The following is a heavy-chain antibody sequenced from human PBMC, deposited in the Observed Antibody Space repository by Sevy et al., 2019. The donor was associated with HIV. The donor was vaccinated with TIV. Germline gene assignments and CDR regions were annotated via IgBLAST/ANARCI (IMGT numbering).Heavy chain of an antibody. J-gene: IGHJ4*02. V-gene: IGHV3-30*04. CDR3: ARKQFVLPFDY. CDR1: GFTFSDYA. D-gene: IGHD6-6*01. Sequence: GGCLRLSCAASGFTFSDYAIHWVRQAPGKGLEWVAVISYHGRNQFYADSVRGRFTISRDDSNNTVYLQMNSLSPDCTAVYYSARKQFVLPFDYWGQGTLVTVSS. CDR2: ISYHGRNQ.